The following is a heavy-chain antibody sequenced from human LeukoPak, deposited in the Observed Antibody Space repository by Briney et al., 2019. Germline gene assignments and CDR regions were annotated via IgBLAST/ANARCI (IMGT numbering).Heavy chain of an antibody. Sequence: WASVKVSCKASGYTFTGYYMHWVRQAPGQGLEWMGWINPNSGGTNYAQKFQGRVTMTRDTSISTAYMELSRLRSDDTAVYYCARYILTDYYYYGMDVWGQGTTVTVSS. J-gene: IGHJ6*02. V-gene: IGHV1-2*02. CDR3: ARYILTDYYYYGMDV. CDR2: INPNSGGT. D-gene: IGHD3-9*01. CDR1: GYTFTGYY.